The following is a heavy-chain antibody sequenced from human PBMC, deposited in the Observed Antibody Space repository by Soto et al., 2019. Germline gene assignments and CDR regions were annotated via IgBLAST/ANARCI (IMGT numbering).Heavy chain of an antibody. Sequence: GGSLRLSCVASGFTVDDYAMHWVRQAAGKGLEWVSGISANGDTIDYADSVKGRFTISRDNAKNSLFLQMNSLGPEDTALYYCAKDMKWGGMTTIHYFDSWGQGTQVTVSS. V-gene: IGHV3-9*01. J-gene: IGHJ4*02. CDR2: ISANGDTI. CDR3: AKDMKWGGMTTIHYFDS. D-gene: IGHD4-17*01. CDR1: GFTVDDYA.